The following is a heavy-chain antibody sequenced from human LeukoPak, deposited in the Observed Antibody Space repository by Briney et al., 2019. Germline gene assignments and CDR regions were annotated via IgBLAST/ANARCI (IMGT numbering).Heavy chain of an antibody. D-gene: IGHD5-18*01. Sequence: GGSLRLSCAASGFTFSSYAMSWVRQAPGKGLEWVTAISGNGGSTYYADSVKGRFTISRDNSKNTLYLQMNSLRAEDTAVYYCAKDARGYSARRAFDYWGQGTLVTVSS. CDR3: AKDARGYSARRAFDY. CDR1: GFTFSSYA. J-gene: IGHJ4*02. V-gene: IGHV3-23*01. CDR2: ISGNGGST.